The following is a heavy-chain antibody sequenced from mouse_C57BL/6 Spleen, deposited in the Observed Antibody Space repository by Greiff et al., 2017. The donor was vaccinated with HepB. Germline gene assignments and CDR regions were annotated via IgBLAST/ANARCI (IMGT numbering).Heavy chain of an antibody. CDR3: ARSYYSNYDYWYFDV. D-gene: IGHD2-5*01. CDR2: IDPEDGDT. V-gene: IGHV14-2*01. CDR1: GFNIKDYY. Sequence: EVQLQQSGAELVKPGASVKLSCTASGFNIKDYYMPWVKQRTEQGLEWIGRIDPEDGDTKYAPKFQGKATITADTASNTAYLQLSSLTSEDTAVYYCARSYYSNYDYWYFDVWGTGTTVTVSS. J-gene: IGHJ1*03.